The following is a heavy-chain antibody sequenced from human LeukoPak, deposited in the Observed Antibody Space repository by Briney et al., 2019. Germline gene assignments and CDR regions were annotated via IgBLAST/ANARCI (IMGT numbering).Heavy chain of an antibody. D-gene: IGHD1-7*01. V-gene: IGHV5-51*01. J-gene: IGHJ4*02. Sequence: GESLKISCKGSGYRFTSYWIGWVRQMPGKGLEWMGIIYPGDSDTRYSPSFQGQVTISADKSISTAYLQWSSLKASDTAVYFCVCDRGNFDSFDFWGQGTLVTVSS. CDR3: VCDRGNFDSFDF. CDR1: GYRFTSYW. CDR2: IYPGDSDT.